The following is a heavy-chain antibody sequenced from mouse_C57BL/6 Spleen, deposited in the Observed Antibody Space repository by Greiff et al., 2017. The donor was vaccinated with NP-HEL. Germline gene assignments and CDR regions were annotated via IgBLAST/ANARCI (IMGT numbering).Heavy chain of an antibody. J-gene: IGHJ3*01. CDR3: AREHWEGLAWFAY. V-gene: IGHV5-4*01. D-gene: IGHD4-1*01. CDR1: GFTFSSYA. Sequence: EVKLVESGGGLVKPGGSLKLSCAASGFTFSSYAMSWVRQTPEKRLEWVATISDGGSYTYYPDNVKGRFTISRDNAKNNLYLQMSHLKSEDTAMYYCAREHWEGLAWFAYWGQGTLVTVSA. CDR2: ISDGGSYT.